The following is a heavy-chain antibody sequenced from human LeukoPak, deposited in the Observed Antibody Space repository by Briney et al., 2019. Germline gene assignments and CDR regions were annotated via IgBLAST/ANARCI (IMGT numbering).Heavy chain of an antibody. V-gene: IGHV1-2*02. Sequence: ASVKVSCKASGYTFTGYYMHWVRQAPGQGLEWMGWINPNSGGTNYAQKFQGRVTMARDTSISTAYMELSRLRSDDTAVYYCARDRVSGYSGFDYWGQGTLVTVSS. D-gene: IGHD3-3*01. J-gene: IGHJ4*02. CDR1: GYTFTGYY. CDR3: ARDRVSGYSGFDY. CDR2: INPNSGGT.